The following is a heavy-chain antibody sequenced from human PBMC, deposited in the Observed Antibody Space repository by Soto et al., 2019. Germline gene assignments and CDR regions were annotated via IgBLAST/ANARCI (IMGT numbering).Heavy chain of an antibody. J-gene: IGHJ4*02. CDR1: GYSFATSG. Sequence: QVKLVQSGTEVKKPGASMKVSCKASGYSFATSGISWVRQAPGQGLEWMGWISAYNGTTNYDQKLQDRIIMTTDTATSTAYLELRSLRSDDTAVYYCARAGQYYDSSGYADWGQGTLVTVSS. D-gene: IGHD3-22*01. V-gene: IGHV1-18*01. CDR2: ISAYNGTT. CDR3: ARAGQYYDSSGYAD.